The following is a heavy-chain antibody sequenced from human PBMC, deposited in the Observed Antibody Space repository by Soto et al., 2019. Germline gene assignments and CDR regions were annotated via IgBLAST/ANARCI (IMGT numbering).Heavy chain of an antibody. CDR1: GFTFSSYD. D-gene: IGHD1-26*01. CDR3: AKAYSGPFDI. J-gene: IGHJ3*02. Sequence: GGSLRLSCAASGFTFSSYDIHWVRQAPGKGLEWVAVISYDGSKKYYADSVKGQFTISRDNSKNTLYLQMNSLRAEDTAVYYCAKAYSGPFDIWGQGTMVTVSS. CDR2: ISYDGSKK. V-gene: IGHV3-30*18.